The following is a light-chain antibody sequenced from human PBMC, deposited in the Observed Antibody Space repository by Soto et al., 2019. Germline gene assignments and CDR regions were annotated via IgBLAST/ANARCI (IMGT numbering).Light chain of an antibody. V-gene: IGKV1-5*01. J-gene: IGKJ1*01. Sequence: DIQMTQSPSTLSASVGDRVTITCRASQSISSWLAWYQQKPGKAPKLLIYDASSLESGGPSRFSGSGSGTEFTRTSSSLQPDDFATYYCQQYRKFGQGTKVEIQ. CDR3: QQYRK. CDR2: DAS. CDR1: QSISSW.